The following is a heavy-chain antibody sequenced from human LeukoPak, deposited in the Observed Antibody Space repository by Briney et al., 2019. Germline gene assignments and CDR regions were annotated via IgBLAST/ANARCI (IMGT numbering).Heavy chain of an antibody. CDR3: ARGVPSGVDYFDY. Sequence: GGSLRLSCAASGFTFSSCWMSWVRQAPGKGLEWVANIKQDGSEKYYVDSVKGRFTISRDNAKNSLFLQMSSLRAEDTAVYFCARGVPSGVDYFDYWGQGTLVTVSS. J-gene: IGHJ4*02. D-gene: IGHD6-19*01. CDR1: GFTFSSCW. CDR2: IKQDGSEK. V-gene: IGHV3-7*01.